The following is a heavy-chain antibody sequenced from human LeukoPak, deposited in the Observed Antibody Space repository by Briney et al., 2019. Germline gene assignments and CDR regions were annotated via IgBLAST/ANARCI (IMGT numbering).Heavy chain of an antibody. Sequence: ASQTLSLTCTVSGGSISSGSYYWSWMRQPAGKGLEWIGRIYTSGSTNYNPSLKSRVTISVDTSKNQFSLKLSSVTAADTAVYYCARHVHRTSGFPFDIWGQGTMVTVSS. J-gene: IGHJ3*02. V-gene: IGHV4-61*02. CDR3: ARHVHRTSGFPFDI. CDR1: GGSISSGSYY. CDR2: IYTSGST. D-gene: IGHD3-9*01.